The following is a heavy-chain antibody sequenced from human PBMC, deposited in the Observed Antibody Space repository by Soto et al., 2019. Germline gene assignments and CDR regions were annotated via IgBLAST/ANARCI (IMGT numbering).Heavy chain of an antibody. V-gene: IGHV4-30-4*01. D-gene: IGHD3-22*01. CDR2: IYYSGST. Sequence: PSETLSLTCTVSGGSISSGDYYWSWIRQPPGKGLEWIGYIYYSGSTYYNPSLKSRVTISVDTSKNQFSLKLSSVTAADTAVYYCAREMNVDSSGYPVDYWGQGTLVTVSS. CDR1: GGSISSGDYY. J-gene: IGHJ4*02. CDR3: AREMNVDSSGYPVDY.